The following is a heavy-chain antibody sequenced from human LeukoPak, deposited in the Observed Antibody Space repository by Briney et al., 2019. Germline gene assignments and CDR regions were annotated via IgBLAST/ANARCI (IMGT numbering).Heavy chain of an antibody. Sequence: SVKVSCKASGGTFSSYAISWVRQAPGQGLEWMGGIIPIFGTANYAQKFQGRVTITADESTSTAYMELSSLRSEDTAVYYCATNPEDRITMVRGPLDWGQGTLVTVSS. CDR2: IIPIFGTA. CDR3: ATNPEDRITMVRGPLD. V-gene: IGHV1-69*13. CDR1: GGTFSSYA. D-gene: IGHD3-10*01. J-gene: IGHJ4*02.